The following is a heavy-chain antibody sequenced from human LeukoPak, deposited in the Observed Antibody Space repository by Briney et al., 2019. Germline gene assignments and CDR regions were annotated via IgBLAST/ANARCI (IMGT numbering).Heavy chain of an antibody. CDR3: ARRGGYSGYDLGIDY. D-gene: IGHD5-12*01. CDR1: GGSISSSSYY. Sequence: SETLSLTCTVSGGSISSSSYYWGWIRQPPGKGLEWIGSIYYSGSTYYNPSLKSRVTISVDTSKNQFSLKLSSVTAADTAVYYCARRGGYSGYDLGIDYWGQGTLVTASS. V-gene: IGHV4-39*01. J-gene: IGHJ4*02. CDR2: IYYSGST.